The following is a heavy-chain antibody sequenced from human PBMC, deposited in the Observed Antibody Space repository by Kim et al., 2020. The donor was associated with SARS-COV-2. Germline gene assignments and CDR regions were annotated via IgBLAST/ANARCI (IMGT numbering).Heavy chain of an antibody. J-gene: IGHJ5*02. CDR1: GGSISSSSYY. CDR2: IYYSGST. CDR3: AREILGGYYDSSGYQGWFDP. D-gene: IGHD3-22*01. V-gene: IGHV4-39*07. Sequence: SETLSLTCTVSGGSISSSSYYWGWIRQPPGKGLEWIGSIYYSGSTYYNPSLKSRVTISVDTSKNQFSLKLSSVTAADTAVYYCAREILGGYYDSSGYQGWFDPWGQGTLVTVSS.